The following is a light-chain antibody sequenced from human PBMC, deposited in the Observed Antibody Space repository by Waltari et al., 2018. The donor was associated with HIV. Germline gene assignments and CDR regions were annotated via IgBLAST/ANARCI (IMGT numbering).Light chain of an antibody. CDR1: TSNIGAGSD. V-gene: IGLV1-40*01. CDR2: GDN. J-gene: IGLJ3*02. Sequence: TSNIGAGSDVHWYQQLPGTAPKLLIYGDNNRPSGVPDRFSGSKSGTSASLTITWLQAEDEADYYCQSYDTSLSGSKVFGGGTKLTVL. CDR3: QSYDTSLSGSKV.